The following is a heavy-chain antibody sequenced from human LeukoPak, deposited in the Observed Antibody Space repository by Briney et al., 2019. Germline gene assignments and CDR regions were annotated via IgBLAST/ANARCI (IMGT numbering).Heavy chain of an antibody. V-gene: IGHV4-34*01. J-gene: IGHJ3*02. Sequence: PSETLSLTCAVYGGSFSVYYWSWIRQPPGKGLEWIGEINHSGSTNYNPSLKSRVTISVDTSKNQFSLKLSSVTAADTAVYYCARGPTMTTNAFDIWGQGTMVTVSS. CDR1: GGSFSVYY. CDR3: ARGPTMTTNAFDI. CDR2: INHSGST. D-gene: IGHD4-11*01.